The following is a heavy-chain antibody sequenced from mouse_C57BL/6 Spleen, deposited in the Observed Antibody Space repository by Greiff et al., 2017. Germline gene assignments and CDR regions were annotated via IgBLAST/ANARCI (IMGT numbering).Heavy chain of an antibody. Sequence: EVQGVESGGGLVQPGGSLSLSCAASGFTFTDYYMSWVRRPPGKALEWLGFIRNKANGYTTEYSASVKGRFTISRDNSQSILYLQMNALRAEDSATYYCARWDGSRGCYFDVWGTGTTVTVSS. J-gene: IGHJ1*03. V-gene: IGHV7-3*01. D-gene: IGHD1-1*01. CDR3: ARWDGSRGCYFDV. CDR1: GFTFTDYY. CDR2: IRNKANGYTT.